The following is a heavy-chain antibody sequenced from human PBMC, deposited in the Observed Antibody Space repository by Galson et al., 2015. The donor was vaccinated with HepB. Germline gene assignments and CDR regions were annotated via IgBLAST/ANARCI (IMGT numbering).Heavy chain of an antibody. V-gene: IGHV3-53*01. Sequence: SLRLSCAASGFTVSSNYMSWVRQAPGKGLEWVSVIYSGGSTYYADSVKGRFTISRDNSKNTLYLQMNSLRAEDTAVYYCARVREWLASLAYYYGMDVWGQGTTVTVSS. CDR1: GFTVSSNY. CDR3: ARVREWLASLAYYYGMDV. D-gene: IGHD3-3*01. CDR2: IYSGGST. J-gene: IGHJ6*02.